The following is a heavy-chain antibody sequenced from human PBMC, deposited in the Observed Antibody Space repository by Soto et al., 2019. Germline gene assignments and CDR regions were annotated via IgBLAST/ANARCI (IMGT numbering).Heavy chain of an antibody. Sequence: TGGSRRLSCAASGFTFSGSAMHWVRQASGKGREWVGRIRSKANSYATAYAASVKGRFTIARDDSKNTAYLQMNSLKTEDTAVYYCTRGGYSSSPIDYWGQGTLVTVSS. V-gene: IGHV3-73*01. CDR2: IRSKANSYAT. CDR1: GFTFSGSA. D-gene: IGHD6-6*01. J-gene: IGHJ4*02. CDR3: TRGGYSSSPIDY.